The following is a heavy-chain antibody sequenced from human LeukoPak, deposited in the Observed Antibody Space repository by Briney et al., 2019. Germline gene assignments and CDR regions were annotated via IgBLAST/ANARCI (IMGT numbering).Heavy chain of an antibody. D-gene: IGHD2-2*01. V-gene: IGHV3-30*18. CDR3: AKVSRYCSSTSCFMGGDAFDI. Sequence: GGSLRLSCAASGFTFSSYGMHWVRQAPGKGLEWVAVISYDGSNKYYADSVKGRFTISRDNSKNTLYLQMNSLRAEDTAVYYCAKVSRYCSSTSCFMGGDAFDIWGRGTMVTVSS. CDR2: ISYDGSNK. J-gene: IGHJ3*02. CDR1: GFTFSSYG.